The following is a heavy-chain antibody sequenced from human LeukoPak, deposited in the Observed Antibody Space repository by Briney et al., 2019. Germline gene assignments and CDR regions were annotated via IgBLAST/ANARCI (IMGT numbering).Heavy chain of an antibody. CDR2: IYNSGNT. V-gene: IGHV4-39*07. CDR1: GDSIRTSKYY. D-gene: IGHD1-26*01. J-gene: IGHJ4*02. Sequence: PSETPSLTCTVSGDSIRTSKYYWGWIRQPPGKGLEWIGSIYNSGNTNYNPSLKSRVTISIDTSKNQFSLKLTSVTAADTAVYYCARDPNEPGSHSDYWGQGTLVTVSS. CDR3: ARDPNEPGSHSDY.